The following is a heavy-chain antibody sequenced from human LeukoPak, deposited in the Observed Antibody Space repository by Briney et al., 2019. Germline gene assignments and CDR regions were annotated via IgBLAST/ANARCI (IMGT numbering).Heavy chain of an antibody. J-gene: IGHJ4*02. V-gene: IGHV3-23*01. CDR2: ISASGGSP. Sequence: GGSLRLSCAASGFTFSSYAMTWVRQAPGKGLEWVSGISASGGSPYYADSVKGRFTISRDNSKNTLYLQMNSLRAEDTAVYYCASFSLWFGALDYWGQGTLVTVSS. CDR3: ASFSLWFGALDY. CDR1: GFTFSSYA. D-gene: IGHD3-10*01.